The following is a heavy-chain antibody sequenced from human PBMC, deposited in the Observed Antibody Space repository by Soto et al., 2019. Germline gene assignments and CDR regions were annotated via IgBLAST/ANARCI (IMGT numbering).Heavy chain of an antibody. CDR3: ARDRFLEWLRDYYGMDV. J-gene: IGHJ6*02. D-gene: IGHD3-3*01. V-gene: IGHV4-30-4*01. Sequence: TVSGGSISSGDYYWSWIRQPPGKGLEWIGYIYYSGSTYYNPSLKSRVTISVDTSKNQFSLKLSSVTAADTAVYYCARDRFLEWLRDYYGMDVWGQGTTVTVSS. CDR2: IYYSGST. CDR1: GGSISSGDYY.